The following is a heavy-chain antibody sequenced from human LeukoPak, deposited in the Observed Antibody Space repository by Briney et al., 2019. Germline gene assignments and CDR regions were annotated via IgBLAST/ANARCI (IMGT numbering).Heavy chain of an antibody. D-gene: IGHD2-21*02. CDR2: ISYDGSNK. CDR3: ARPVVVTATYCFDY. J-gene: IGHJ4*02. V-gene: IGHV3-30-3*01. Sequence: GGSLRLSCAASGFTFSSYAMHWVRQAPGKGLEWVAVISYDGSNKYYADSVKGRFTISRDNSKNTLYLQMNSLRAEDTAVYYCARPVVVTATYCFDYWGQGTLVTVSS. CDR1: GFTFSSYA.